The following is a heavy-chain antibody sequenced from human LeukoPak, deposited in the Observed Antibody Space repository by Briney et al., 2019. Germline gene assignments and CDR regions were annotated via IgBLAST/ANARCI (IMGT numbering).Heavy chain of an antibody. CDR2: IGTAGDT. J-gene: IGHJ6*02. CDR1: GFTFSSYD. V-gene: IGHV3-13*01. CDR3: ARVLADYYYYYGMDV. Sequence: PGGSLRLSCAASGFTFSSYDMHWVRQATGKGLEWVSAIGTAGDTYYPGSVKGRFTISRENAKNSLYLQMNSLRAEDTAVYYCARVLADYYYYYGMDVWAKGPRSPSP. D-gene: IGHD2-8*02.